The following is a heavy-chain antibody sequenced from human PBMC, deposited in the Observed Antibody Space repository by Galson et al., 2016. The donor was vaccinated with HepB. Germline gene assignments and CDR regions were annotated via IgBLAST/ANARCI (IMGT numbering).Heavy chain of an antibody. CDR1: GFTFSTYW. Sequence: SLRLSCAASGFTFSTYWMHWVRQAPGKGLVWVSRINSDGRSTSYADSVKGRFTISRDNAKNTLYLQMNSLRAEDTAVYYCARLGGNYRTTSRFDYWGQGTLVTVPS. CDR2: INSDGRST. CDR3: ARLGGNYRTTSRFDY. J-gene: IGHJ4*02. D-gene: IGHD1-26*01. V-gene: IGHV3-74*01.